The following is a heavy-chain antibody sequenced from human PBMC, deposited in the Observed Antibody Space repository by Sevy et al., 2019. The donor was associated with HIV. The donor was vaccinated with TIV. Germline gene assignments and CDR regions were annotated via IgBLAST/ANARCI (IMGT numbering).Heavy chain of an antibody. J-gene: IGHJ4*02. D-gene: IGHD3-22*01. CDR2: FYSGGGT. Sequence: GGSLRLSCAASGFTVSSNYMNWVRPAPGKGLEWVSVFYSGGGTYYADSVQGRFTISRDNSKNTLYLQMNSLRAEDTAVYYCAREGSSGYDYWGQGTLVTVSS. CDR1: GFTVSSNY. CDR3: AREGSSGYDY. V-gene: IGHV3-66*01.